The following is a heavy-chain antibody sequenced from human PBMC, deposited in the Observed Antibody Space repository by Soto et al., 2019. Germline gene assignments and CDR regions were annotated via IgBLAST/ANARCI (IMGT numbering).Heavy chain of an antibody. CDR1: SGSIFTTNW. D-gene: IGHD1-26*01. V-gene: IGHV4-4*02. CDR2: IYHSGSP. Sequence: QVQLQESGPGLVKPSGTLSLTCAASSGSIFTTNWWSWVRQSPGRGLQWIGDIYHSGSPKYNPSLKSRVSISLDMSKDRFLLNLTSVTAADTAVYYCARKPDVATAKVGGGYVFDVWGQGTMVTVSS. J-gene: IGHJ3*01. CDR3: ARKPDVATAKVGGGYVFDV.